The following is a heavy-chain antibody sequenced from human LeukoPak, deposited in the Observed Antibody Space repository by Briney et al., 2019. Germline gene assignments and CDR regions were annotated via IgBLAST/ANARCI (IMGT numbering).Heavy chain of an antibody. J-gene: IGHJ4*02. V-gene: IGHV4-59*01. D-gene: IGHD7-27*01. CDR3: ATNTGTVFDY. CDR1: SDFITAYY. Sequence: SETLSLTCSVSSDFITAYYWSWIRQPPGKGLEWIGYVYYTGSTEYNPSLRSRVTISLEMSTHQFSLNLTSVTAADTAVYYCATNTGTVFDYWGQGALVTVSS. CDR2: VYYTGST.